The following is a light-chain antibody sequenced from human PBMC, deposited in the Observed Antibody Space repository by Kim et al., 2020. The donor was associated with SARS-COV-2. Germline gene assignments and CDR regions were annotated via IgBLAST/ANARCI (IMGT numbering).Light chain of an antibody. V-gene: IGLV1-47*01. J-gene: IGLJ2*01. CDR1: SSNIGSNY. Sequence: QRVTISCSGSSSNIGSNYVYWYQQLPGTAPKLLIYRNNQRPSGVPDRFSGSKSGTSASLAISGLRSEDEADYYCAAWDDSLSAYVVFGGGTQLTVL. CDR3: AAWDDSLSAYVV. CDR2: RNN.